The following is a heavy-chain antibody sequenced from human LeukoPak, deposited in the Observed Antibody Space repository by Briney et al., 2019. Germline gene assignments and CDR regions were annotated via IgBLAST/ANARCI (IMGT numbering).Heavy chain of an antibody. CDR3: GRGGYGWTFDF. V-gene: IGHV3-11*01. J-gene: IGHJ5*01. CDR2: ISSKGDTI. Sequence: GGSLRLSCTASGFTFNDNFMGWIRQAPGKGLEWISYISSKGDTIHYSDPVKGRFSIARANPQKSLYLQMNSLRVEDTAVYYCGRGGYGWTFDFWGQGTLVTVSS. CDR1: GFTFNDNF. D-gene: IGHD5-18*01.